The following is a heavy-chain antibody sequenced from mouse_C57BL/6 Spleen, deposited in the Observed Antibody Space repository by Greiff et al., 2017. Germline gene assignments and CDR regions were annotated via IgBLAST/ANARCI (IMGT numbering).Heavy chain of an antibody. Sequence: QVQLKESGAELVKPGASVKLSCKASGYTFTSYWMHWVKQRPGQGLEWIGMIHPNSGSTNYNEKFKSKATLTVDKSSSTAYMQLSSLTSEDSAVYYCARDSSGYHFDYWGQGTTLTVSS. CDR3: ARDSSGYHFDY. CDR1: GYTFTSYW. D-gene: IGHD3-2*02. CDR2: IHPNSGST. V-gene: IGHV1-64*01. J-gene: IGHJ2*01.